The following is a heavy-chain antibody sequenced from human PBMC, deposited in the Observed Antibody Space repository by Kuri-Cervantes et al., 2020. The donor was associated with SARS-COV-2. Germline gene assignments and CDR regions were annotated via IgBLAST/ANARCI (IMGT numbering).Heavy chain of an antibody. Sequence: ASVKVSCKVSGYTFTGYYIHWVRQAPGQGLEWMGWINLNTDGTHYAQNFQGRVTMTRDTSISTAYMELSRLRSDDTAVYYCARDPAWTGDGPWGQGTLVTVSS. CDR3: ARDPAWTGDGP. V-gene: IGHV1-2*02. J-gene: IGHJ5*02. D-gene: IGHD3/OR15-3a*01. CDR1: GYTFTGYY. CDR2: INLNTDGT.